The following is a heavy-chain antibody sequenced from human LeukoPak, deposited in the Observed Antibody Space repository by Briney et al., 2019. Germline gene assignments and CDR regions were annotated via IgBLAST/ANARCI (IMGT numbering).Heavy chain of an antibody. V-gene: IGHV6-1*01. CDR3: ARKGTVTTPFDY. CDR2: TYYRSKWIS. J-gene: IGHJ4*02. D-gene: IGHD1/OR15-1a*01. CDR1: GDTVSSNSAA. Sequence: SQTLSLTCAISGDTVSSNSAAWNWIRQSPSRGLEWLGRTYYRSKWISDYAVSVKSRMTINADTSKNQFSLQVNSVTPEDTAVYYCARKGTVTTPFDYWGQGILVTVSS.